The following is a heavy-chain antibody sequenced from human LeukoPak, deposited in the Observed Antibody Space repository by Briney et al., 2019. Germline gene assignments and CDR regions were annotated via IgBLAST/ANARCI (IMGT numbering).Heavy chain of an antibody. D-gene: IGHD3-10*01. CDR3: AKEPGEGAGSYYNY. Sequence: GGSLRLSCAASGFTFSSYAMSRVRQAPGKGLEWVSGISGSGGNTYYTDSVKGRFTISRDNSKKTLFLQMNSLRAEDTAVYYCAKEPGEGAGSYYNYWGQGTLVTVSS. CDR1: GFTFSSYA. J-gene: IGHJ4*02. CDR2: ISGSGGNT. V-gene: IGHV3-23*01.